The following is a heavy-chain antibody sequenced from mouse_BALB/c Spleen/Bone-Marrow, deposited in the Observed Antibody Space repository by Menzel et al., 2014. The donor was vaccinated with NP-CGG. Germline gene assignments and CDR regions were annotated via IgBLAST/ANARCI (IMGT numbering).Heavy chain of an antibody. Sequence: VQLKESGGGLVKPGGSLKLSCAASGFTFSDYYMYWVRQTPEKRLEWVATISDGGSYTYYPDSVKGRFAISRDNAKNNLYRQMSSLKSEDTAMYYCGRAWFAYWGQGTLVTVSA. J-gene: IGHJ3*01. D-gene: IGHD3-3*01. V-gene: IGHV5-4*02. CDR3: GRAWFAY. CDR2: ISDGGSYT. CDR1: GFTFSDYY.